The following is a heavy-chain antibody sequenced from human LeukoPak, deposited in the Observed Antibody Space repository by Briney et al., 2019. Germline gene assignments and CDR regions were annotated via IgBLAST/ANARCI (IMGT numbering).Heavy chain of an antibody. CDR1: GYTFTSYY. J-gene: IGHJ4*02. V-gene: IGHV1-2*02. CDR2: INPNSGGT. Sequence: ASVKVSCKAPGYTFTSYYMHWVRQAPGQGLEWMGWINPNSGGTNYAQKFQGRVTMTRDTSISTAYMELSRLRSDDTAVYYCAREGSSTYYFDYWGQGTLVTVSS. D-gene: IGHD6-6*01. CDR3: AREGSSTYYFDY.